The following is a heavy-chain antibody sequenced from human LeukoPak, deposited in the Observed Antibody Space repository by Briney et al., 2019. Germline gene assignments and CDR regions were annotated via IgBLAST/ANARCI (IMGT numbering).Heavy chain of an antibody. D-gene: IGHD1-26*01. Sequence: PSETLSLTCTVSGYSISGSGYYWGWIQQPPGEGLEWIGNMYHGGSTYYNPSLKSRVTISRDTSKNQFSLKLSSVTAADTAVYYCARRVGGTSFRDYWGREPWSPSPQ. J-gene: IGHJ4*02. CDR3: ARRVGGTSFRDY. V-gene: IGHV4-38-2*02. CDR1: GYSISGSGYY. CDR2: MYHGGST.